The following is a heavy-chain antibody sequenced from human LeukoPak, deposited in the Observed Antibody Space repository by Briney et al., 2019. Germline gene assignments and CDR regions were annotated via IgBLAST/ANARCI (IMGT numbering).Heavy chain of an antibody. V-gene: IGHV4-39*07. Sequence: SETLSLTCTVSGGSISSSNYYWAWIRQPPGKGLEWIGSIYSSGSASYNPSLKSRVSIVLDTSKNQFSLKVTSVTAADTAVYYCARDRSSYAKGHYDYWGQGTLVTVSS. CDR3: ARDRSSYAKGHYDY. D-gene: IGHD6-6*01. CDR2: IYSSGSA. J-gene: IGHJ4*01. CDR1: GGSISSSNYY.